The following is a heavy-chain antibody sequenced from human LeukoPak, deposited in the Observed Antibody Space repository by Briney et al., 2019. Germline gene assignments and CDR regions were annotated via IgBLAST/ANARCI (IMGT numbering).Heavy chain of an antibody. V-gene: IGHV5-51*01. CDR1: GYSFTTDW. CDR2: NRPGDYYI. CDR3: AAGGGY. J-gene: IGHJ4*02. D-gene: IGHD3-16*01. Sequence: GESLKISCRGSGYSFTTDWIGWVRKMPGKGLKWMEINRPGDYYIEYRPSFQGNVTISVDKSINTAYLQWSSLKASDSAFYYCAAGGGYWGQGTLVTVSS.